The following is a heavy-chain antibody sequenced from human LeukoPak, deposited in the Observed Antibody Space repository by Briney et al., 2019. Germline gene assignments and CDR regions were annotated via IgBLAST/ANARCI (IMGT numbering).Heavy chain of an antibody. CDR1: GGSISSYY. CDR3: ARSERRIAAAGSYWYLDL. D-gene: IGHD6-13*01. J-gene: IGHJ2*01. V-gene: IGHV4-59*01. CDR2: IYYSGST. Sequence: SETLSLTCTVSGGSISSYYWSWIRQPPGKGLEWIGYIYYSGSTNYNPSLKSRVTISVDTSKNQFSLKLSSVTAADTAVYYCARSERRIAAAGSYWYLDLWGRGTLVTVSS.